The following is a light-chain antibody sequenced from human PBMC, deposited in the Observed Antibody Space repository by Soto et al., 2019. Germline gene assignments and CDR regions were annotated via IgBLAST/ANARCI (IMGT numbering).Light chain of an antibody. CDR2: RNN. Sequence: QSVLNQPPSASGTPGQRVTLSCSGSSSNIGSNYVYWYQQRPGTAPKLLIYRNNQRPSGVPDRFSGSKSGTSASLAISGLRSEDEADYYCAAWDDSLSGWVFGGGTKLTVL. CDR1: SSNIGSNY. V-gene: IGLV1-47*01. J-gene: IGLJ3*02. CDR3: AAWDDSLSGWV.